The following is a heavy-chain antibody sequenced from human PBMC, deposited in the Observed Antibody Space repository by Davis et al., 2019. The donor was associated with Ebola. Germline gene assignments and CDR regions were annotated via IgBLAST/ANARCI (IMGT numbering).Heavy chain of an antibody. CDR1: GGSFSGYY. V-gene: IGHV4-34*01. D-gene: IGHD6-19*01. J-gene: IGHJ4*02. CDR2: INHSGST. CDR3: ARDIAVALDY. Sequence: PSETLSLTCAVYGGSFSGYYWSWIRQPPGKGLEWIGEINHSGSTNYNPSLKSRVTISVDTSKNQFSLKLSSVTAADTAVYYCARDIAVALDYWGQGTLVTVSS.